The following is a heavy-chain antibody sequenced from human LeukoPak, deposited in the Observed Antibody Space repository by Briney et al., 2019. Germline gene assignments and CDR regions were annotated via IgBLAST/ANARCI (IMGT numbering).Heavy chain of an antibody. D-gene: IGHD2-2*01. Sequence: SETLSLTCTVSGGSISSYYWSWIRQPPGKGLEWIGEINHSGSTNYNPSLKSRVTISVDTSKNQFSLKLSSVTAADTAVYYCARAGYCSSTSCYIAFDIWGQGTMVTVSS. CDR2: INHSGST. J-gene: IGHJ3*02. V-gene: IGHV4-34*01. CDR3: ARAGYCSSTSCYIAFDI. CDR1: GGSISSYY.